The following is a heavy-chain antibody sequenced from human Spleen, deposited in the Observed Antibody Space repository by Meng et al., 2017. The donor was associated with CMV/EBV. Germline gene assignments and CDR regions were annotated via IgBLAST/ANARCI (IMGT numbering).Heavy chain of an antibody. D-gene: IGHD3-3*01. CDR1: GGSFNAYY. CDR3: ASAYDFWNGYLDY. J-gene: IGHJ4*02. V-gene: IGHV4-34*01. Sequence: CAVYGGSFNAYYWTWVRQSPGKGLEWIGQINPSGITDYNPSLKSRVTISVDASKRQFSLRLSSVTAADTAVYFCASAYDFWNGYLDYWGQGTLVTVSS. CDR2: INPSGIT.